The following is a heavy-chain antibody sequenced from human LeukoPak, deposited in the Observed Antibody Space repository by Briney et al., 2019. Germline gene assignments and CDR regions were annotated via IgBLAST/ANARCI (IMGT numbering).Heavy chain of an antibody. Sequence: SETLSLTCTVSGGSISSSSYYWGWIRQPPGKGLEWIGSIYYSGSTYYNPSLKSRVTISVDTSKNQFSLKLNSVTAADTAVYYCARGFRYCSGGSCYPGVNWFDPWGQGTLVTVSS. CDR1: GGSISSSSYY. V-gene: IGHV4-39*01. J-gene: IGHJ5*02. CDR2: IYYSGST. CDR3: ARGFRYCSGGSCYPGVNWFDP. D-gene: IGHD2-15*01.